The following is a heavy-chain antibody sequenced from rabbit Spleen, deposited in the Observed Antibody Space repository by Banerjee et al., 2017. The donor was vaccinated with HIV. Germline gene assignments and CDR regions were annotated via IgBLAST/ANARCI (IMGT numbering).Heavy chain of an antibody. CDR3: ARDLAAAIGWNFYL. Sequence: QEQLVESGGGLVQPEGSLTLTCTASGFSFNRGYDMCWVRQAPGKGLEWIACINAATSKPVYATWAKGLFTISRPSSTTVTLQMTSLTAADTATYFCARDLAAAIGWNFYLWGHGTLVTVS. D-gene: IGHD4-1*01. V-gene: IGHV1S45*01. J-gene: IGHJ4*01. CDR1: GFSFNRGYD. CDR2: INAATSKP.